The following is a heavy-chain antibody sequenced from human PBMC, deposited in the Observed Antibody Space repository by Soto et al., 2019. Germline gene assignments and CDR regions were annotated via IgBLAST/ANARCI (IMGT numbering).Heavy chain of an antibody. Sequence: ASVKVSCKASGYTFTSYYMHWVRQAPGQGLEWMGIINPSGGSTSYAQKFQGRVTMTRDTSTSTVYMELSSLRSEDTAVYYCAVIAAAGNYYYYGMDVWGQRITVTVSS. V-gene: IGHV1-46*01. CDR2: INPSGGST. J-gene: IGHJ6*02. CDR1: GYTFTSYY. CDR3: AVIAAAGNYYYYGMDV. D-gene: IGHD6-13*01.